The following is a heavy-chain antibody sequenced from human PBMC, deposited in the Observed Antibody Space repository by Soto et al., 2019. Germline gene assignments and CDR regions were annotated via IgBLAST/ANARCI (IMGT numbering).Heavy chain of an antibody. J-gene: IGHJ4*02. CDR1: GFTFGDYA. CDR3: TRDLGYCSGGSCQHFDY. V-gene: IGHV3-49*03. CDR2: IRSKAYGGTT. D-gene: IGHD2-15*01. Sequence: GSLRFSCTASGFTFGDYAMSWFRQAPGKGLEWVGFIRSKAYGGTTEYAASVKGRFTISRDDSKSIAYLQMNSLKTEDTAVYYCTRDLGYCSGGSCQHFDYWGQGTLVTVSS.